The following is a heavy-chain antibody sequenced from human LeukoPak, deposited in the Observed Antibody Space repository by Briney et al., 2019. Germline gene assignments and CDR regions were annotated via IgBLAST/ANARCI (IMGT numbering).Heavy chain of an antibody. J-gene: IGHJ4*02. Sequence: SETLSLTCTVSGGSVNSGSSYWSWIRQPPGKGLEWIGCISYSGSTNYNPSLRSRVTMSLDTSKNQFSLTVSSVTAADTAVYFCATGRVGATFDYWGQGTLVTVSS. CDR2: ISYSGST. CDR1: GGSVNSGSSY. CDR3: ATGRVGATFDY. V-gene: IGHV4-61*01. D-gene: IGHD1-26*01.